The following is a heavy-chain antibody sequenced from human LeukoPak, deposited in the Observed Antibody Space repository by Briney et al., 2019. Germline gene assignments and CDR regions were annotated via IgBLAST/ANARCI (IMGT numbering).Heavy chain of an antibody. Sequence: GGSLRLSCAASGFTFSSYAMSWVRQAPGKGLEWVSAISGSGGSTYYADSVKGRFTISSTNHNNCPYLQMNSLRAEDTAIYYCAKDQGHYYDSSGSSVWGQGTLVTVSS. CDR2: ISGSGGST. CDR1: GFTFSSYA. V-gene: IGHV3-23*01. J-gene: IGHJ4*02. CDR3: AKDQGHYYDSSGSSV. D-gene: IGHD3-22*01.